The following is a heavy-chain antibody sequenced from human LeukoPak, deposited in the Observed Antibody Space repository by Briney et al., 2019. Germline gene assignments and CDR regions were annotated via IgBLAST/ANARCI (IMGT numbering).Heavy chain of an antibody. J-gene: IGHJ4*02. CDR3: SRENGAFSPFGY. D-gene: IGHD2-8*01. Sequence: SGTLSLTCGVSGGSITTTNWWSWVRPPPGQGLEWIGEIHLSGRTNYSPSLNSRVTLALDTSKNHLSLSLTSVTAADTAVYYCSRENGAFSPFGYWGQGTLVTVPS. V-gene: IGHV4-4*02. CDR1: GGSITTTNW. CDR2: IHLSGRT.